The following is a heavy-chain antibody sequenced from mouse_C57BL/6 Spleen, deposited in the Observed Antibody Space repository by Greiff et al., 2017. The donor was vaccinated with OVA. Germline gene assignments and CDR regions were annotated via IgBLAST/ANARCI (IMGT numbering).Heavy chain of an antibody. CDR2: IDPEAGGT. V-gene: IGHV1-15*01. Sequence: QVQLQQSGAELVRPGASVTLSCTASGYTFTDYEMHWVQQTPVHGLEWIGAIDPEAGGTAYNQKFKGKAILTADKSTSTAYMELRSLTAEDSAVYYCTRAVYDYDGYFDVWGTGTTVTVAS. CDR1: GYTFTDYE. D-gene: IGHD2-4*01. J-gene: IGHJ1*03. CDR3: TRAVYDYDGYFDV.